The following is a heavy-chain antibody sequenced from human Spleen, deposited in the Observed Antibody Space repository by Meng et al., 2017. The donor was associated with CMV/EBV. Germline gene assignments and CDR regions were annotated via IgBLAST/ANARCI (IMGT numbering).Heavy chain of an antibody. CDR2: ISAYNGNT. D-gene: IGHD3-22*01. CDR1: GYTFTSYG. V-gene: IGHV1-18*01. CDR3: ARGGNYDSSGYVPVDY. Sequence: ASVKVSCKASGYTFTSYGISWVRQAPGQGLEWMGWISAYNGNTNYAQKLQGRVTMTTDTSTSTAYMELRSLRSEDTAVYYCARGGNYDSSGYVPVDYWGQGTLVTVSS. J-gene: IGHJ4*02.